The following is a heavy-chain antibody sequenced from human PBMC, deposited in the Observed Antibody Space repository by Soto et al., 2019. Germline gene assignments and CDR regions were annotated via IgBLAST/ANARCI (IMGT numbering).Heavy chain of an antibody. CDR2: IIPIFGTA. Sequence: SVKVSCKASGGTFSSYAISWVRQAPGQGLEWVGGIIPIFGTANYAQKFQGGVTITADESTSTAYLELSSLRSEDTAVYYCARPKMATFKTSEAGAFDIWGQGTMVTVSS. D-gene: IGHD6-19*01. J-gene: IGHJ3*02. CDR3: ARPKMATFKTSEAGAFDI. CDR1: GGTFSSYA. V-gene: IGHV1-69*13.